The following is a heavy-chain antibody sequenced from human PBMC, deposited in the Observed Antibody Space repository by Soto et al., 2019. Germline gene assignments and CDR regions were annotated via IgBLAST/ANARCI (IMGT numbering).Heavy chain of an antibody. CDR3: ARDLYSYGYPDY. CDR1: GFIFGAYG. Sequence: GGSLRLSCAASGFIFGAYGMHWVRQAPGKGLEWVAVMSYDGSRKYYADSVKGRFTISRDNSNNTLSLEMNSLKTEDTAVYYCARDLYSYGYPDYWGQGTLVTVSS. CDR2: MSYDGSRK. V-gene: IGHV3-30*03. D-gene: IGHD5-18*01. J-gene: IGHJ4*02.